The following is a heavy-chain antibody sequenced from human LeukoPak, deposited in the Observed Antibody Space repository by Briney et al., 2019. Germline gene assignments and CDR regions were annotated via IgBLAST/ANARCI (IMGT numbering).Heavy chain of an antibody. D-gene: IGHD6-13*01. Sequence: PSETLSLTCAVSGGSISSSNWWSWVRQPPGKGLEWIGEIYHSGSTNYNPSLKSRVTISVDTSKNQFSLKLSSVTAADTAVYYCARGGQHPLWYFDLWGRGTLVTVSS. CDR3: ARGGQHPLWYFDL. V-gene: IGHV4-4*02. CDR1: GGSISSSNW. J-gene: IGHJ2*01. CDR2: IYHSGST.